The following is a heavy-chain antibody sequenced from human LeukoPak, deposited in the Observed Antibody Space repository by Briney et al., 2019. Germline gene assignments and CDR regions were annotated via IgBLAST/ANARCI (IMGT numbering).Heavy chain of an antibody. CDR2: INPNSGGT. CDR1: GYTFTDYY. CDR3: ARAERMDV. Sequence: ASVKVSCKASGYTFTDYYMHWVRRAPGQGLEWMGWINPNSGGTDYAQRFQGRVTMTRDTSISTAYMELSRLRSDDTAIYYCARAERMDVWGQGTTVTVSS. J-gene: IGHJ6*02. V-gene: IGHV1-2*02. D-gene: IGHD1-1*01.